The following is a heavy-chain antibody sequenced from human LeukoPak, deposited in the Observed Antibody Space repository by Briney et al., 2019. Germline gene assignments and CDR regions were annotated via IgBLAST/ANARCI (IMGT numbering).Heavy chain of an antibody. J-gene: IGHJ3*01. CDR3: ARRPDGFDF. CDR1: GGSFNGYH. Sequence: PPETLSLTCAVYGGSFNGYHWSWIRQPPGKGLEWIGDVNHSGQSSYRSSLKSRVTISVDTSKNQFSLRLTSVTAADTAVYYCARRPDGFDFWGQGTMVTVSS. V-gene: IGHV4-34*01. CDR2: VNHSGQS.